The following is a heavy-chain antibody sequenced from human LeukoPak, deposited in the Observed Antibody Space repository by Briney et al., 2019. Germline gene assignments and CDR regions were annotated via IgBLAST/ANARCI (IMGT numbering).Heavy chain of an antibody. V-gene: IGHV1-18*01. CDR1: GYTFTSYG. D-gene: IGHD3-3*01. Sequence: ASVKVSCKASGYTFTSYGISWVRQAPGQGLEWMGWISAYNGNINYAQKLQGRVTMTTDTSTSTAYMELRSLRSDDTAVYYCARDQGYYDFWSGYFFRCWFDPWGQGTLVTVSS. J-gene: IGHJ5*02. CDR2: ISAYNGNI. CDR3: ARDQGYYDFWSGYFFRCWFDP.